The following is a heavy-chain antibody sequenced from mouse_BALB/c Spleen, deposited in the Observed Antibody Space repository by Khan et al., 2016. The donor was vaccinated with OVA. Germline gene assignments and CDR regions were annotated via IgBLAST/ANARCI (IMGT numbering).Heavy chain of an antibody. D-gene: IGHD3-3*01. CDR1: GFTFSSYA. J-gene: IGHJ1*01. CDR2: ISSGGDYT. V-gene: IGHV5-9-3*01. Sequence: EVQGVESGGGLVKPGGSLKLSCAASGFTFSSYAMSWVRQPPGKRLDWVATISSGGDYTYYPDSVKGRFTNSRNNAENALYLRMSRLMCEETAMYYCERRASAKDGATCYWFFDVWGAGTTVTVSS. CDR3: ERRASAKDGATCYWFFDV.